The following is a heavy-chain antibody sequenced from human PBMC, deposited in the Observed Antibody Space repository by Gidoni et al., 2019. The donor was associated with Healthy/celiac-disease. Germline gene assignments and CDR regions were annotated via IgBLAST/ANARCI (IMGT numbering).Heavy chain of an antibody. D-gene: IGHD5-18*01. CDR3: TRDNTAQKGYYFDY. CDR1: GFTFGDHA. J-gene: IGHJ4*02. V-gene: IGHV3-49*05. Sequence: EVQLVESGGGLVKPGRSLRLSCTASGFTFGDHAMSWFRQAPGKGLEWVGFSRSKAYGGTTEYAASVKGRFTISRDDSKSIAYLQMNSLKTEDTAVYYCTRDNTAQKGYYFDYWGQGTLVTVSS. CDR2: SRSKAYGGTT.